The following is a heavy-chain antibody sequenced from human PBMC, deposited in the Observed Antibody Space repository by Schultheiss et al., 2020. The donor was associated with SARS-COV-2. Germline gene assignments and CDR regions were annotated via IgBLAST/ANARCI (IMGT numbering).Heavy chain of an antibody. CDR2: INNDGSNA. V-gene: IGHV3-74*01. CDR3: IRYVTGWN. D-gene: IGHD6-19*01. J-gene: IGHJ1*01. CDR1: GLSSDY. Sequence: GESLKISCVASGLSSDYMHWVRQAPGKGLVWVSRINNDGSNAVYADSVKGRFIVSRDNAKNTLYLQMNSLSAEDTAVYYCIRYVTGWNWGQGTLVTVSS.